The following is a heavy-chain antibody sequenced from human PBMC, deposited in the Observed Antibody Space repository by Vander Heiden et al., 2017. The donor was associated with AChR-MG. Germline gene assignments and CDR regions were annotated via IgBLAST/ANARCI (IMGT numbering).Heavy chain of an antibody. J-gene: IGHJ3*02. Sequence: VQLVESGGGLVQPGGSLKLSCAASDLPSRDPAMHWVRQASGKGLEWVGHSRSKANSYATVYVASVKGRFTISRDDSRNTAYLQMNSLKTEDTAVYYCTFHRGDVYKSDAFDIWGQGTMVTVSS. D-gene: IGHD3-10*01. CDR2: SRSKANSYAT. V-gene: IGHV3-73*01. CDR3: TFHRGDVYKSDAFDI. CDR1: DLPSRDPA.